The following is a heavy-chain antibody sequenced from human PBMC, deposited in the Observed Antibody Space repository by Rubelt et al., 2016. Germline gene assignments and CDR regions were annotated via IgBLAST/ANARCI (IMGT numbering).Heavy chain of an antibody. Sequence: AMSWFRQAPGKELEWVGFIRSKTYGGTTEYAASVKGRFTISRDDSKSLAFLQMNSLKTEDTAVYYCSRGRRSSWHYFDCWGQGTLVTVSS. V-gene: IGHV3-49*03. CDR3: SRGRRSSWHYFDC. CDR1: A. D-gene: IGHD6-13*01. J-gene: IGHJ4*02. CDR2: IRSKTYGGTT.